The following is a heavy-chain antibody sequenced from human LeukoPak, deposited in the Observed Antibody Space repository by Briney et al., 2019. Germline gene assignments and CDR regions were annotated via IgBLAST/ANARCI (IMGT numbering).Heavy chain of an antibody. CDR3: ARVPEYSSSSGDFDY. V-gene: IGHV3-30-3*01. D-gene: IGHD6-6*01. CDR2: ISYDGSNK. Sequence: PGGSLRLSCAASGFTLSNYAMHWVRQAPGKGLEWVAVISYDGSNKYYADSVKGRFTISRDNSKNTLYLRMNSLRAEDTAVYYCARVPEYSSSSGDFDYWGQGTLVTVSS. CDR1: GFTLSNYA. J-gene: IGHJ4*02.